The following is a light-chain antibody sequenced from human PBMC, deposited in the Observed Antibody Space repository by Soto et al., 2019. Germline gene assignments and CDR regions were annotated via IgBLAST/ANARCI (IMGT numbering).Light chain of an antibody. V-gene: IGLV2-14*01. CDR3: SSYTSSSTWV. J-gene: IGLJ3*02. CDR2: EVS. CDR1: SSDVGGYNY. Sequence: QSVLTQPASVSGSPGQSITISCTGTSSDVGGYNYVSWYQQHPGKAPKLMIYEVSTRPSGVSNRFSGSKSGNPAALTISGLQAEDEADYYCSSYTSSSTWVFGGGTKLTVL.